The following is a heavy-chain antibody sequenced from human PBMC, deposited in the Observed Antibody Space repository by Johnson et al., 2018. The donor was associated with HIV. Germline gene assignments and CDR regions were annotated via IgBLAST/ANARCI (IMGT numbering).Heavy chain of an antibody. Sequence: QMMLVESGGGVVQPGGSLRLSCAASGFTFNTYGMDWVRQAPGKGLEWVAFIRYDGRNKYYADSVKGRFTISRDNSKNTLYLQMNSLRAEDTAVYYCAKDRDYYGSGSPADAFDIWGQGTMVTVSS. D-gene: IGHD3-10*01. CDR2: IRYDGRNK. CDR3: AKDRDYYGSGSPADAFDI. V-gene: IGHV3-30*02. J-gene: IGHJ3*02. CDR1: GFTFNTYG.